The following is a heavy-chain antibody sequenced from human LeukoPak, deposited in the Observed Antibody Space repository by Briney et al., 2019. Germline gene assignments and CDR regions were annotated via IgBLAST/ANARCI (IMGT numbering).Heavy chain of an antibody. V-gene: IGHV3-30*04. CDR3: AKDSIVVVPAGLLDP. CDR2: ISYDGSNK. J-gene: IGHJ5*02. D-gene: IGHD2-2*01. Sequence: PGRSLRLSCAASGFTFSSYAMHWVRQAPGKGLEWVAVISYDGSNKYYADSVKGRFTISRDNSKNTLYLQMNSLRAEDTAVYYCAKDSIVVVPAGLLDPWGQGTLDTVSS. CDR1: GFTFSSYA.